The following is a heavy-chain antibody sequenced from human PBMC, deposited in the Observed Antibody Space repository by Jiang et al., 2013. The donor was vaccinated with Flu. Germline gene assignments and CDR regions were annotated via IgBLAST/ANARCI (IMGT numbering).Heavy chain of an antibody. D-gene: IGHD6-13*01. Sequence: CKASGYTFTSYAMNWVRQAPGQGLEWMGWINTNTGNPTYAQGFTGRFVFSLDTSVSTAYLQISSLKAEDTAVYYCARSTGIAAAGTVLGYFQHWGQGTLVTVSS. J-gene: IGHJ1*01. CDR3: ARSTGIAAAGTVLGYFQH. CDR2: INTNTGNP. V-gene: IGHV7-4-1*02. CDR1: GYTFTSYA.